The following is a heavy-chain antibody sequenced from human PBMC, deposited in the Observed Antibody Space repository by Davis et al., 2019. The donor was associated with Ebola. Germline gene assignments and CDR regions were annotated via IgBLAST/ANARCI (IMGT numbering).Heavy chain of an antibody. CDR1: GFTFDDYA. V-gene: IGHV3-9*01. CDR3: AKGPGEYGDYPPLLLYGMDV. Sequence: PGGSLRLSCAASGFTFDDYAMHWVRQAPGKGLEWVSGISWNSGSIGYADSVKGRFTISRDNAKNSLYLQMNSLRAEDTALYYCAKGPGEYGDYPPLLLYGMDVWGQGTTVTVSS. J-gene: IGHJ6*02. CDR2: ISWNSGSI. D-gene: IGHD4-17*01.